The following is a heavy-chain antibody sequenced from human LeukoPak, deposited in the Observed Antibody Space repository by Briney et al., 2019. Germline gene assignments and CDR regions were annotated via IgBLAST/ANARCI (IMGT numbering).Heavy chain of an antibody. CDR2: INPNSGDT. Sequence: ASVKVSCKASGYSFTGYYMHWVRQAPGQGLEWMGWINPNSGDTNFAQKFQGRVTMTKDTSTSTVYMEVNSLRAEDTALYYCARDRGGIGYYMDVWGKGTTVTVSS. CDR3: ARDRGGIGYYMDV. V-gene: IGHV1-2*02. D-gene: IGHD3-16*02. CDR1: GYSFTGYY. J-gene: IGHJ6*03.